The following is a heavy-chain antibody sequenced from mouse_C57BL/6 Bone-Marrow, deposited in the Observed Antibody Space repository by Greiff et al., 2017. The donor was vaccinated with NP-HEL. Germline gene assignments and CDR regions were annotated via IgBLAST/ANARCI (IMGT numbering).Heavy chain of an antibody. Sequence: VQLQESGSELRSPGSSVKLSCKDFDSEVFPIAYMSWVRQKPGHGFEWIGGILPSIGRTIYGEKFEGKATLDADTLSNTAYLELNSLTSEDSAIYYCAREGDYDGFAYWGQGTLVTVSA. CDR2: ILPSIGRT. J-gene: IGHJ3*01. V-gene: IGHV15-2*01. CDR1: DSEVFPIAY. CDR3: AREGDYDGFAY. D-gene: IGHD2-4*01.